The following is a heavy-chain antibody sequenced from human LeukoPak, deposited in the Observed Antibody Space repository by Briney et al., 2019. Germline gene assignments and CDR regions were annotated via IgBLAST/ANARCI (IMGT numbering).Heavy chain of an antibody. D-gene: IGHD2-15*01. Sequence: SVKVSCKASGGTFSSYAISWVRQAPGQGLEWMGGIIPIFGTANYAQKFQGRVTITADESTSTAYMELSSLRSEDTAVYYCARVISNIRGGSGPLGLYYYYYMDVWGKGTTVTISS. CDR1: GGTFSSYA. J-gene: IGHJ6*03. CDR2: IIPIFGTA. CDR3: ARVISNIRGGSGPLGLYYYYYMDV. V-gene: IGHV1-69*13.